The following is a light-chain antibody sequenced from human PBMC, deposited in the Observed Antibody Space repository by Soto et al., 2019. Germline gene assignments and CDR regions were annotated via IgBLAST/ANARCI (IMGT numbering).Light chain of an antibody. CDR2: GAS. CDR1: QSVGSD. CDR3: QQYNNWPRT. J-gene: IGKJ1*01. Sequence: EIVMTQSPVTLSVSPGERATLSCRASQSVGSDLAWHQQKPGQAPRLLIYGASTRATGIPARFSGSGSGTEFTLTISSLQSEDFAVYYCQQYNNWPRTFGQGTKVDIK. V-gene: IGKV3-15*01.